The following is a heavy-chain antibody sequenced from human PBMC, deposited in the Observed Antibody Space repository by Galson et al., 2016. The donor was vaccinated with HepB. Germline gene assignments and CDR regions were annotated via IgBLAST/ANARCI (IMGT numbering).Heavy chain of an antibody. CDR1: GYTFTRYV. Sequence: SVKVSCKASGYTFTRYVISWVRQAPGQGLEWMGWINTSKGNTYYAQKFQGRVTLTIDTSTSTAYMELRSLISDDAAVYYCATRPADGSPYYFDCWGQGTLVTASS. CDR3: ATRPADGSPYYFDC. D-gene: IGHD6-13*01. J-gene: IGHJ4*02. CDR2: INTSKGNT. V-gene: IGHV1-18*01.